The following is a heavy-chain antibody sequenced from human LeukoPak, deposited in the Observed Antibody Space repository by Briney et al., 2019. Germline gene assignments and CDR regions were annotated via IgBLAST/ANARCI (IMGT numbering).Heavy chain of an antibody. J-gene: IGHJ4*02. CDR2: IYIGDSDT. CDR3: ARVGVRGVNGRAYFDY. CDR1: GNSFNTDW. V-gene: IGHV5-51*01. D-gene: IGHD3-10*01. Sequence: GESLKISCKGSGNSFNTDWIAWVRQMPGKGLEWMGIIYIGDSDTRYSPSFEGQVTISADKSSKTAYLQWSSLQASDTAVYYCARVGVRGVNGRAYFDYWGQGTLVTVSS.